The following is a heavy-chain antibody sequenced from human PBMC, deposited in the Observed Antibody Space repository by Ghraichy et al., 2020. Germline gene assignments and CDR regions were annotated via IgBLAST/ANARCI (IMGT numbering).Heavy chain of an antibody. J-gene: IGHJ3*01. Sequence: GGSLRLSCAASGFMFSSYWVTWVRQAPGKGLEWVANVKPDGGEKNYVGSVKGRFTISRDNAKKSLYLQMNSLRAEDTAVYYCAKCRGTTWNDALDVWGQGKMVTGSS. V-gene: IGHV3-7*01. D-gene: IGHD1-1*01. CDR3: AKCRGTTWNDALDV. CDR1: GFMFSSYW. CDR2: VKPDGGEK.